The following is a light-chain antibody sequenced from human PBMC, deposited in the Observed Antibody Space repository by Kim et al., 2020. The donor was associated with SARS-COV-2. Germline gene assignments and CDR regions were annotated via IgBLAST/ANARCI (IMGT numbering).Light chain of an antibody. CDR2: EVR. CDR1: SGDVGRYNL. CDR3: CSYAGATKYV. Sequence: GQSITIFCTGTSGDVGRYNLVSWYGQRPGKAPNLIVYEVRRRPSGVSNRFAGSKSGNTASLTISGLQAEDEADYYCCSYAGATKYVFGTGTKVTVL. V-gene: IGLV2-23*02. J-gene: IGLJ1*01.